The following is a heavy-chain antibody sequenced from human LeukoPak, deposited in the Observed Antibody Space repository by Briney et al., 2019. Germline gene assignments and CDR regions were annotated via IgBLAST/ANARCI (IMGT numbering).Heavy chain of an antibody. J-gene: IGHJ4*02. Sequence: ASVKVSCKASGYTFTGYYMHWVRQAPGQGLEWMGWINSNSGGTNYAQKFQGRVTMTRDTSITTAYMELSRLTSDDTAVYYCARDQSGSRNDYWGQGTLVTVSS. CDR2: INSNSGGT. CDR1: GYTFTGYY. D-gene: IGHD1-26*01. CDR3: ARDQSGSRNDY. V-gene: IGHV1-2*02.